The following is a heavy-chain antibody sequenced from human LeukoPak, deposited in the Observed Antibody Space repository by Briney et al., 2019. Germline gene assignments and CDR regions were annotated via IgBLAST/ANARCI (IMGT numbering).Heavy chain of an antibody. V-gene: IGHV3-7*01. CDR3: ARGYFSSSGRGMDV. Sequence: GGSLRLSCAASGFTFTHSWMSWVRQAPGKGLEWVANIKQDGSEKYYVHSVEGRFTISRDNTKNSLSLQMNSLRGEDTAVYYCARGYFSSSGRGMDVWGQGTTVTVSS. D-gene: IGHD6-13*01. CDR1: GFTFTHSW. J-gene: IGHJ6*02. CDR2: IKQDGSEK.